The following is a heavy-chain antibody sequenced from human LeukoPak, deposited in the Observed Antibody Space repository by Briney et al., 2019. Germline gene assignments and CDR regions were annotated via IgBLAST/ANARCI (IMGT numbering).Heavy chain of an antibody. V-gene: IGHV3-21*01. J-gene: IGHJ4*02. D-gene: IGHD6-13*01. CDR1: GFTFSSYS. CDR2: ISSSSSYI. CDR3: AREDSSLYYFDY. Sequence: GSLRLSCAASGFTFSSYSMNWVRQAPGKGLEWVSSISSSSSYIYYADSVKGRFTISRDNAKNSLYLQMNSLRAEDTAVYYCAREDSSLYYFDYWGQGTLVTVSS.